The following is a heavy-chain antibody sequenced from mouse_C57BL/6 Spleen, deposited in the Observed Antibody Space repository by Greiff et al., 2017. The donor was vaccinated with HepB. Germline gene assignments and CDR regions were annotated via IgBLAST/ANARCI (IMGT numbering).Heavy chain of an antibody. CDR1: GYTFTDYY. V-gene: IGHV1-77*01. CDR2: IGPGSGST. CDR3: AREVGSGYDWYWYFDV. J-gene: IGHJ1*03. D-gene: IGHD2-4*01. Sequence: VKLMESGAELVKPGASVKISCKASGYTFTDYYINWVKQRPGQGLEWIGKIGPGSGSTYYNEKFKGKATLTADKSSSTAYMQLSSLTSEDSAVYFCAREVGSGYDWYWYFDVWGTGTTVTVSS.